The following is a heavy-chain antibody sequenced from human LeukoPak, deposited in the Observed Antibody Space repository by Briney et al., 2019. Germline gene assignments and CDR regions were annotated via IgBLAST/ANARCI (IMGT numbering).Heavy chain of an antibody. CDR2: IKEDGSEK. CDR1: GFTFSSNY. J-gene: IGHJ4*02. CDR3: ARSNQADDY. V-gene: IGHV3-7*01. Sequence: QPGGSLRLSCAASGFTFSSNYMSWVRQAPGKGLEWVANIKEDGSEKYYVDSLKGRFTISRDNAKNTLYLQMDSLRAEDTGVYYCARSNQADDYWGQGTLVTVSS. D-gene: IGHD1-14*01.